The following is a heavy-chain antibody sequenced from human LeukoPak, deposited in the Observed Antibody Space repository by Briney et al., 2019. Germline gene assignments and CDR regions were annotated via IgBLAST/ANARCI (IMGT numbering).Heavy chain of an antibody. Sequence: GGSLRLSCAASGFTFSSYEMNWVRQAPGKGLEWVSAISGSGGSTYYADSVKGRFTISRDNSKNTLYLQMNSLRAEDTAVYYCAKVPPGIGDQAFDYWGQGTLVTVSS. V-gene: IGHV3-23*01. D-gene: IGHD2-21*02. CDR1: GFTFSSYE. CDR3: AKVPPGIGDQAFDY. CDR2: ISGSGGST. J-gene: IGHJ4*02.